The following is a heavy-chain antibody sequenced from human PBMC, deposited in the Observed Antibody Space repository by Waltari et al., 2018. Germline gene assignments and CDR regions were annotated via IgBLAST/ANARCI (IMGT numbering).Heavy chain of an antibody. CDR3: AREGRVVVVAFDP. V-gene: IGHV4-39*07. CDR2: IYYSGST. Sequence: QLQLQESGPGLVKPSETLSLTCTVSGGSISSSSYYWGWIRQPPGKGLEWIGSIYYSGSTYYNPSLKSRVTISVDTSKNQFSLKLSSVTAADTAVYYCAREGRVVVVAFDPWGQGTLVTVSS. J-gene: IGHJ5*02. CDR1: GGSISSSSYY. D-gene: IGHD2-15*01.